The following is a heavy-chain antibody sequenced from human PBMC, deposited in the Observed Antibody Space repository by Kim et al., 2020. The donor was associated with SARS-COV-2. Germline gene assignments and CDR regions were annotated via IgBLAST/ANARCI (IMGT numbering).Heavy chain of an antibody. J-gene: IGHJ4*02. Sequence: AQKLQGRVTMTRDTSTSTVYMELSSLRSEDTAVYYCARGHGITGTTLDYWGQGTLVTVSS. CDR3: ARGHGITGTTLDY. V-gene: IGHV1-46*01. D-gene: IGHD1-7*01.